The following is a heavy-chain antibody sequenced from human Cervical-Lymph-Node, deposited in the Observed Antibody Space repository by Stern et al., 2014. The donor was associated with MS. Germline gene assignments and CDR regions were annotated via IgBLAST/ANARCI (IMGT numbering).Heavy chain of an antibody. D-gene: IGHD6-19*01. CDR3: AHRQGITVTGSLDWFDP. V-gene: IGHV2-5*02. CDR2: VYWDDGK. CDR1: GFSLRTSGVG. Sequence: QVTLKESGPTLVKPTQTLTLTCTFSGFSLRTSGVGVGWIRQPPGKALEWLAVVYWDDGKHYSPSLKSRLTITKDTSKNQVVLTMTNMDPVDTATYYCAHRQGITVTGSLDWFDPWGQGTLVTVSS. J-gene: IGHJ5*02.